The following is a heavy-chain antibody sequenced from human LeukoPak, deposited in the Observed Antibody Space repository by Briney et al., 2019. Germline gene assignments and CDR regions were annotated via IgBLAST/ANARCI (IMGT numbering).Heavy chain of an antibody. CDR2: ISYDGSNK. J-gene: IGHJ4*02. CDR3: AKGVAYYGSGSYSY. CDR1: GFTFSSYG. D-gene: IGHD3-10*01. V-gene: IGHV3-30*18. Sequence: PGRSLRLSCAASGFTFSSYGMHWVRQAPGKGLEWVAVISYDGSNKYYADSVKGRFTISRDNSKNTLYLQMSSLRAEGTAVYYCAKGVAYYGSGSYSYWGQGTLVTVSS.